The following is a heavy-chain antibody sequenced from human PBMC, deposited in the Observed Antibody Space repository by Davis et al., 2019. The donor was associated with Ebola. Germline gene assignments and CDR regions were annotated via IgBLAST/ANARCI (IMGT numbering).Heavy chain of an antibody. V-gene: IGHV3-30-3*01. CDR1: AFDFSAYA. CDR2: IFHDGTNQ. Sequence: GESLKISCAASAFDFSAYAMHWVRQAPGKGLEWAAVIFHDGTNQYYADPVKGRFTISRDNSKNTLFLEMNSLRVEDTAVYYCARGVLQEQLIWNDVFDLWGQGTIVTVSS. CDR3: ARGVLQEQLIWNDVFDL. J-gene: IGHJ3*01. D-gene: IGHD2-2*01.